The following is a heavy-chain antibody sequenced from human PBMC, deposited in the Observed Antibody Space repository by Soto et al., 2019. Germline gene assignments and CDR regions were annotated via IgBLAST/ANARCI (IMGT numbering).Heavy chain of an antibody. CDR2: IYYSGST. D-gene: IGHD2-15*01. V-gene: IGHV4-39*01. CDR3: ASSIRDIVVVVAAETPLHAFDI. Sequence: PSETLSLTCTVSGGSISSSSYYWGWIRQPPGKGLEWIGSIYYSGSTYYNPSLKSRVTISVDTSKNQFSLKLSSVTAADTAVYYCASSIRDIVVVVAAETPLHAFDIWGQRTMVIVSS. CDR1: GGSISSSSYY. J-gene: IGHJ3*02.